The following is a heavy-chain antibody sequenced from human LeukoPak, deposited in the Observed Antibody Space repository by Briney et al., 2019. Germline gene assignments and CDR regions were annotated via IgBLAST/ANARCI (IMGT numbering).Heavy chain of an antibody. CDR3: AREGALRYFDWLLYPPDY. V-gene: IGHV1-2*02. CDR1: GYTFTGYC. CDR2: INPNSGGT. J-gene: IGHJ4*02. Sequence: GASVKVSCKASGYTFTGYCMHWVRQAPGQGLEWMGWINPNSGGTNYAQKFQGRVTMTRDTSISTAYMELSRLRSDDTAVYYCAREGALRYFDWLLYPPDYWGQGTLVTVSS. D-gene: IGHD3-9*01.